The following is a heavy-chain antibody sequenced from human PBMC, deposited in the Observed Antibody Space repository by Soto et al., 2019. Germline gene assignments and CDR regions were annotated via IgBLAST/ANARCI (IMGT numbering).Heavy chain of an antibody. D-gene: IGHD3-10*01. CDR3: ARGIHSQYYYGSGGLDY. V-gene: IGHV3-11*01. J-gene: IGHJ4*02. Sequence: QVQLVESGGGLARPGGSLRLTCAASGFTFSDYYMSWIRQAPGMGLEWVSHISSSGSTIDYADSVRGRFTISRDNAKNSQYLQMISLRDDDTAVYYCARGIHSQYYYGSGGLDYWGQGTLVTVSS. CDR2: ISSSGSTI. CDR1: GFTFSDYY.